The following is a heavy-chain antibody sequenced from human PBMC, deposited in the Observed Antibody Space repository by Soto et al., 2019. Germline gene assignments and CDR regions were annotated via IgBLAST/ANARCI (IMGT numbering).Heavy chain of an antibody. Sequence: PVGSLRLSCAASGFTFSSYGMHWVRQAPGKGLEWVAVISYDGSNKYYADSVKGRFTISRDNSKNTLYLQMNSLRAEDTAVYYCAKVTTVTPLGSYYYYGMDVWGQGTTVTVSS. D-gene: IGHD4-17*01. V-gene: IGHV3-30*18. CDR1: GFTFSSYG. CDR3: AKVTTVTPLGSYYYYGMDV. J-gene: IGHJ6*02. CDR2: ISYDGSNK.